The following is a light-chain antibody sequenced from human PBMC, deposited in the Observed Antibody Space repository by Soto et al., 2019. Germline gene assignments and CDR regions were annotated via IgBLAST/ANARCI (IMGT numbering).Light chain of an antibody. CDR3: SSYTSSSTLSVV. V-gene: IGLV2-14*01. CDR2: EVS. Sequence: QSALTQPASVSGSPGQSITISCTGTSSDVGGYNYVSWYQQHPGKAPKLMIYEVSNRPSGVSNRCSGSKSGNTASLTISGLQAEYEADYYCSSYTSSSTLSVVVGGGTKLTVL. J-gene: IGLJ2*01. CDR1: SSDVGGYNY.